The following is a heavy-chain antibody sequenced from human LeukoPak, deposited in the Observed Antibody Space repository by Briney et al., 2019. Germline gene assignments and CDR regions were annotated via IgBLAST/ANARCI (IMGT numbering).Heavy chain of an antibody. J-gene: IGHJ4*02. V-gene: IGHV1-2*02. Sequence: ASVKVSCKASGYTFTGYSMHWVRQAPGQGLEWMGWISPHSGVTNYAQKFQGRVTMTWDTSISTAYMELSRLTSDDTAVYYCAREVRGSGYDLFDYWGQGTLVTVSS. CDR1: GYTFTGYS. D-gene: IGHD5-12*01. CDR2: ISPHSGVT. CDR3: AREVRGSGYDLFDY.